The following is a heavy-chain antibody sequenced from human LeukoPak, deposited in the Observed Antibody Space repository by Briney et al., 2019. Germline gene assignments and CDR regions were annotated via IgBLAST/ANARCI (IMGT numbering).Heavy chain of an antibody. D-gene: IGHD3-22*01. CDR3: ARGRYYYDSSGSIRGPPEGP. CDR2: ISYDGSNK. CDR1: GFTFSSYA. V-gene: IGHV3-30-3*01. J-gene: IGHJ5*02. Sequence: PGRSLRLSCAASGFTFSSYAMHWVRQAPGKGLEWVAVISYDGSNKYYADSVKGRFTISRDNSMNTLYLQMNSLRAEDTAVYYCARGRYYYDSSGSIRGPPEGPWGQGTLVTVSS.